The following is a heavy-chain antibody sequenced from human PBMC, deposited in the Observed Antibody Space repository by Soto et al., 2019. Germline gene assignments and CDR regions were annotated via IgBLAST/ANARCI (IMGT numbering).Heavy chain of an antibody. J-gene: IGHJ4*02. CDR3: ASFWRPLASLVDDF. CDR2: ISTNSRYT. V-gene: IGHV3-11*03. Sequence: GGSLRLSCAASGFTLSDYYMTWIRQAPWKGREWISYISTNSRYTKYADSVKGRFTISRDDAKNSLYLQMNSLRVEDTAVYYCASFWRPLASLVDDFWGQGTLVTVSS. D-gene: IGHD3-3*01. CDR1: GFTLSDYY.